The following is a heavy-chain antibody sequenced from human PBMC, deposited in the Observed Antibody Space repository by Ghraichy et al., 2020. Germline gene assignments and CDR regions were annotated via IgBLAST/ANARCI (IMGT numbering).Heavy chain of an antibody. CDR3: AGDYYCGGDCYKPFDY. CDR1: GGSFSGYY. J-gene: IGHJ4*02. D-gene: IGHD2-21*02. V-gene: IGHV4-34*01. CDR2: INHSGST. Sequence: SEALSLTCAVYGGSFSGYYWSWIRQPPGKGLEWNGEINHSGSTNYNPSLKSRVTISVDTSKNQFSLKLSSVTAADTAVYYCAGDYYCGGDCYKPFDYWGQGTLVTVSS.